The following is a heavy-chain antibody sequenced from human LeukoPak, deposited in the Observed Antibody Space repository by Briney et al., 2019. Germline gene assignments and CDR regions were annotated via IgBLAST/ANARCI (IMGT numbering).Heavy chain of an antibody. CDR1: GYTFSSYG. J-gene: IGHJ5*02. D-gene: IGHD6-13*01. CDR2: ISAYNGKT. Sequence: GTSVKVSCKASGYTFSSYGISWVRQAPGQGLEWMGWISAYNGKTRYAQKLQGRVTMTTEASTSTAYMELRSLRSDDTAVYYCARARQQLVWANWFDPWGQGTLVTVSS. V-gene: IGHV1-18*01. CDR3: ARARQQLVWANWFDP.